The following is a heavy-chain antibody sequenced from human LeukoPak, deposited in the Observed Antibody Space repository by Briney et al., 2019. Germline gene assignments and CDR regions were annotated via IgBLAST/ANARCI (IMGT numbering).Heavy chain of an antibody. J-gene: IGHJ4*02. D-gene: IGHD6-13*01. V-gene: IGHV6-1*01. CDR2: TYYRSKWYN. CDR1: GDSVSSDRAA. Sequence: SQTLSLTCAISGDSVSSDRAAWNWIRQSTSRGLEWLGRTYYRSKWYNDYAASVKSRITINADTSKNQFSLQLSSVTPEDTAVYYCARDWYGDYFDYWGQESLVTVSS. CDR3: ARDWYGDYFDY.